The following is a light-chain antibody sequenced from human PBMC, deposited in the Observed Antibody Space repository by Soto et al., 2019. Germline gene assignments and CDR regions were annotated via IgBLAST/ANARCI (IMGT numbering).Light chain of an antibody. J-gene: IGKJ4*01. CDR2: DAS. V-gene: IGKV1-33*01. Sequence: DIQMTQSPSSLSASVGDRVSITCQASQDTDKYLNWYQQQPGKAPKLLIYDASNLETGVPSRFSGSGSGTHFTFTIDSLQPEDSATYYCQQYQNLPRPFGGGTKVDIK. CDR1: QDTDKY. CDR3: QQYQNLPRP.